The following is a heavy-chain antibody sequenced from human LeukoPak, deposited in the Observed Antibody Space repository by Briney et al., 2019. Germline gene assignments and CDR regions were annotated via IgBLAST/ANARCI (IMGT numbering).Heavy chain of an antibody. CDR1: GGSISSYY. V-gene: IGHV4-59*01. Sequence: SETLSLTCTVSGGSISSYYWSWIRQPPGKGLEWIGYIYYSGSTNYNPSLKSRVTISVDTSKNQFSLKLSSVTAADTAVYYCARAGYCSGGSCLRWFDPWGQGTLVTVSS. D-gene: IGHD2-15*01. J-gene: IGHJ5*02. CDR3: ARAGYCSGGSCLRWFDP. CDR2: IYYSGST.